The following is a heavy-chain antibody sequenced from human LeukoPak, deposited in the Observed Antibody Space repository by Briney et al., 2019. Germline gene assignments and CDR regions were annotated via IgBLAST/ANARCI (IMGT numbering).Heavy chain of an antibody. CDR3: ARVNPTTYYYDSSGYVREIQTYPNWFDP. V-gene: IGHV4-39*07. CDR1: GGSISSSSYY. CDR2: IYYSGST. Sequence: SETLSLTCTVSGGSISSSSYYWGWIRQPPGKGLEWIGSIYYSGSTYYNPSLKSRVTISVDTSKNQFSLKLSSVTAADTAVYYCARVNPTTYYYDSSGYVREIQTYPNWFDPWGQGTLVTVSS. D-gene: IGHD3-22*01. J-gene: IGHJ5*02.